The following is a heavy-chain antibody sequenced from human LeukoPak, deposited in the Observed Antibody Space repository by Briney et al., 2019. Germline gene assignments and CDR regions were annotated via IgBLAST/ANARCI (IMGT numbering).Heavy chain of an antibody. J-gene: IGHJ6*02. D-gene: IGHD3-10*02. V-gene: IGHV1-8*02. CDR3: ARGKRRVVFGQNYYGMDV. CDR2: MNPNSGNT. CDR1: GYTFTGYY. Sequence: AASVKVSCKASGYTFTGYYIHWVRQATGQGLEWMGWMNPNSGNTGYAQKFQGRVTMTRNTSISTAYMELSSLRSEDTAVYYCARGKRRVVFGQNYYGMDVWGQGTTVTVSS.